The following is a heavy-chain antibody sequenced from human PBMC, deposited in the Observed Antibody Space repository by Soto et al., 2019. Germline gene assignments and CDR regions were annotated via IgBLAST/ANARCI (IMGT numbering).Heavy chain of an antibody. D-gene: IGHD6-6*01. CDR3: TRAMGSSPYFDI. CDR2: ISYDGSKK. CDR1: GFTFRNYG. V-gene: IGHV3-30*03. Sequence: PGGSLRLSCAASGFTFRNYGMHWVRQAPGKGLEWVAIISYDGSKKYYTDSVKGRFTISRDNSQSTLYLQMNSLRAEDTAVYYCTRAMGSSPYFDIWGQGTEVTVSS. J-gene: IGHJ3*02.